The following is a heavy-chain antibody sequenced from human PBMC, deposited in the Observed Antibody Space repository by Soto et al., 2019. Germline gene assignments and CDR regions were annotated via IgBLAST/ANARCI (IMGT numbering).Heavy chain of an antibody. CDR1: GFTFSSYG. CDR3: ARDLRDIVVVVAATPDAFDI. Sequence: QVQLVESGGGVVQPGRSLRLSCAASGFTFSSYGMHWVRQAPGKGLEWVAVIWYDGSNKYYADSVKGRFTISRDNSKNTLCLQMNSLRAEDTAVYYCARDLRDIVVVVAATPDAFDIWGQGTMVTVSS. V-gene: IGHV3-33*01. J-gene: IGHJ3*02. D-gene: IGHD2-15*01. CDR2: IWYDGSNK.